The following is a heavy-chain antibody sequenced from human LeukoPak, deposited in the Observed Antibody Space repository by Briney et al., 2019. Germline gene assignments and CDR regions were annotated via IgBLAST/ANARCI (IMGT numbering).Heavy chain of an antibody. CDR3: AKEDHYYDSSGYFAH. V-gene: IGHV3-23*01. D-gene: IGHD3-22*01. CDR1: GFTFSSYS. Sequence: QPGRSLRLSCAASGFTFSSYSMNWVRQAPGKGLEWVSAISGSGGSTYYADSVKGRFTISRDNSKNTLYLQMNSLRAEDTAVYYCAKEDHYYDSSGYFAHWGQGTLVTVSS. CDR2: ISGSGGST. J-gene: IGHJ4*02.